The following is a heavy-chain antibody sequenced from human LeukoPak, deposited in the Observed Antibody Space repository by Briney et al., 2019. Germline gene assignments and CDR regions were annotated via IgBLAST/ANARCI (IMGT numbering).Heavy chain of an antibody. CDR3: AKGGISTAGLAS. CDR2: ICVSGGGT. D-gene: IGHD6-13*01. J-gene: IGHJ5*02. V-gene: IGHV3-23*01. Sequence: GGSLRLSCAASGFTFTTYAMTWVRQAPGMGLEWVSSICVSGGGTPYADSVKGRFTISRDNSKNTLYLQMNVLRADDTSVYYCAKGGISTAGLASWGQGTLVTVSS. CDR1: GFTFTTYA.